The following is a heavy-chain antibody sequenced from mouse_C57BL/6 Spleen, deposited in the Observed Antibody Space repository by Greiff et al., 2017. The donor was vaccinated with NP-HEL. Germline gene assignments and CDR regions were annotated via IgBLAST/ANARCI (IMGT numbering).Heavy chain of an antibody. J-gene: IGHJ2*01. CDR3: ARYWDGAYYFDY. CDR2: IYPRSGNT. Sequence: QVQLQQSGAELARPGASVKLSCKASGYTFTSYGISWVKQRTGQGLEWIGEIYPRSGNTYYNEKFKGKATLTADKSSSTAYMELRSLTSEDSAVYFCARYWDGAYYFDYWGQGTTLTVSS. V-gene: IGHV1-81*01. CDR1: GYTFTSYG. D-gene: IGHD4-1*01.